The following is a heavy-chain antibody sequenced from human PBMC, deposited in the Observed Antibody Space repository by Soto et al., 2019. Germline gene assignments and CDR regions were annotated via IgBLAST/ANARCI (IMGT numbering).Heavy chain of an antibody. Sequence: GGSLRLSCAASRFTFSNYAMHWVRQAPGKGLEWVAVISYDGSNTYYANSVKGRFTISRDNSKETLYLQMNSLRGEDTAVYYCARDRIQSSTGHSYYYGMDVWGQGTTVTVSS. CDR1: RFTFSNYA. CDR2: ISYDGSNT. CDR3: ARDRIQSSTGHSYYYGMDV. J-gene: IGHJ6*02. V-gene: IGHV3-30-3*01. D-gene: IGHD6-6*01.